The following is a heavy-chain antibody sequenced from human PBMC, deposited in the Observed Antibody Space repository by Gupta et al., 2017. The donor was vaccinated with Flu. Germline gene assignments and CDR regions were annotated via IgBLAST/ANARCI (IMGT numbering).Heavy chain of an antibody. J-gene: IGHJ5*02. CDR2: IKSDESSA. V-gene: IGHV3-74*01. D-gene: IGHD2-15*01. Sequence: HWVRQAHGKGLVWGSRIKSDESSASYADSVKGRFTISRDNAKNTLYLQMNSLRAEDTAVYYCARDGAGDCSGGSCYSWFDPWGQGTLVTVSS. CDR3: ARDGAGDCSGGSCYSWFDP.